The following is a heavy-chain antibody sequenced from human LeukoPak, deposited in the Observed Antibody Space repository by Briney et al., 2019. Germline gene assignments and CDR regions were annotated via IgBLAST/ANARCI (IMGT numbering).Heavy chain of an antibody. Sequence: ASVTVSCTASGYTFTSYDINWVRQATGQGLEWMGWMNPNSGNTGYAQKFQGRVTMTRNTSISTAYMELSSLRSEDTAVYYCARVTIFGVVITYPDAFDIWGQGTMVTVSS. J-gene: IGHJ3*02. CDR2: MNPNSGNT. D-gene: IGHD3-3*01. CDR1: GYTFTSYD. CDR3: ARVTIFGVVITYPDAFDI. V-gene: IGHV1-8*01.